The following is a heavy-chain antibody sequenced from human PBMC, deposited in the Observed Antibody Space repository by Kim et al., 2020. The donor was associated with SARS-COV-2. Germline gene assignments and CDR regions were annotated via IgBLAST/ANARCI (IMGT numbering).Heavy chain of an antibody. Sequence: GGSLRLSCAASGFTFDDYAMHWVRQAPGKGLEWVSLISGDGGSTYYSDSVKGRFTVSRDNSRDSLYLQMKSLRTEDTAFYYCAKDIRYYFGVGNYYGMDVWGQGTTVTVSS. J-gene: IGHJ6*02. V-gene: IGHV3-43*02. CDR2: ISGDGGST. CDR3: AKDIRYYFGVGNYYGMDV. D-gene: IGHD3-10*01. CDR1: GFTFDDYA.